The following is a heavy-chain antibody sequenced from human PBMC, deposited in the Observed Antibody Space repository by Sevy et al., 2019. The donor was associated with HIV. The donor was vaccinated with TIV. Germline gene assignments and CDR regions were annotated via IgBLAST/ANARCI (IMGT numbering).Heavy chain of an antibody. Sequence: GGSLRLSCTASGFTFGDYAMSWFRQAPGKGLEWVGFIRSKAYGGTTEYAASVKGRFTIARDDSKSIAYLQMNSLKTDDTAVYYCRGRCYYYYGMDVWGQGTTVTVSS. D-gene: IGHD4-17*01. CDR1: GFTFGDYA. CDR3: RGRCYYYYGMDV. J-gene: IGHJ6*02. V-gene: IGHV3-49*03. CDR2: IRSKAYGGTT.